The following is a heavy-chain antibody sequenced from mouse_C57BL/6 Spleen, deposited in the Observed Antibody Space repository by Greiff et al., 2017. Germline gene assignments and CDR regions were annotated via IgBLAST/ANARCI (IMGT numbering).Heavy chain of an antibody. CDR1: GYTFTDYE. Sequence: QVQLQQSGAELVRPGASVTLSCKASGYTFTDYEMHWVKQTPVHGLEWIGAIDPETGGTAYNQKFKGKAILTADKSSSTAYMELRSLTSEDSAVYYCTRYDYEIDDWGQGTTLTVSS. CDR3: TRYDYEIDD. V-gene: IGHV1-15*01. D-gene: IGHD2-4*01. J-gene: IGHJ2*01. CDR2: IDPETGGT.